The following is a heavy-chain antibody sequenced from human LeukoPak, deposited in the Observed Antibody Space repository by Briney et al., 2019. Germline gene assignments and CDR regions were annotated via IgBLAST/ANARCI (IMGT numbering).Heavy chain of an antibody. CDR2: IGTAGDT. D-gene: IGHD3-16*02. Sequence: GGSLRLSCAACGFTFSSYDMHWVRQATGKGLEWVSAIGTAGDTYYPGSVEGQFTISRENAKNSLYLQMNSLRAGDTAVYYCARVLTPNYDYVWGSYRPTCFDYWGQGTLVTVSS. CDR3: ARVLTPNYDYVWGSYRPTCFDY. V-gene: IGHV3-13*03. CDR1: GFTFSSYD. J-gene: IGHJ4*02.